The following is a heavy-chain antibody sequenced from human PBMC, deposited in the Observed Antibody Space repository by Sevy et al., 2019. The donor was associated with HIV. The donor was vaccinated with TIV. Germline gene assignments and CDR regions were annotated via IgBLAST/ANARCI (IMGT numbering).Heavy chain of an antibody. CDR1: GFTFSSYA. J-gene: IGHJ6*02. D-gene: IGHD3-3*01. CDR2: ITSGSSYI. CDR3: ARDKTILEGRYGMDV. V-gene: IGHV3-21*01. Sequence: GGSLRLSCAASGFTFSSYAMHWVRQAPGKGLEWVSSITSGSSYIFYADSVKGRFTTSRDNAKNSLYLQMNSLRAEDTAVYYCARDKTILEGRYGMDVWGQGTTVTVSS.